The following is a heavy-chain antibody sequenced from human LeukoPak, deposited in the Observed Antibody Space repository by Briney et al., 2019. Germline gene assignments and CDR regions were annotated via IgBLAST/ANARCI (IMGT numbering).Heavy chain of an antibody. CDR3: ARAGDSSGYYPYYYYYYMDV. V-gene: IGHV5-51*01. J-gene: IGHJ6*03. CDR2: IYPGDSDT. CDR1: GYSFTSYW. Sequence: GESLKISCKGSGYSFTSYWIGWVRQMPGKGLEWMGIIYPGDSDTRYSPSFQGQATISADKSISTAYLQWSSLKASDTAMYYCARAGDSSGYYPYYYYYYMDVWGKGNTVTVSS. D-gene: IGHD3-22*01.